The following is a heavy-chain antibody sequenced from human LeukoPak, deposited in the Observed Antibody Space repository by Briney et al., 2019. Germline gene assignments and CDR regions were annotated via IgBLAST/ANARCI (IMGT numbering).Heavy chain of an antibody. CDR2: ISTSEST. V-gene: IGHV4-4*09. J-gene: IGHJ4*02. CDR3: ARRRTTGTTGYFDY. Sequence: PSETLSLTCTISRGSISTYYWSWIRQPPGKGLEWIGSISTSESTNYNPSLKSRITISVDTSKNQFSLNLSSVTAADTAVYYCARRRTTGTTGYFDYWGQGTLVTVSS. CDR1: RGSISTYY. D-gene: IGHD1-1*01.